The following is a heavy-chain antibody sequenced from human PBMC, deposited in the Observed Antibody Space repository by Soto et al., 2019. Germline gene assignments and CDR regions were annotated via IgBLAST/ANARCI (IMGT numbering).Heavy chain of an antibody. V-gene: IGHV3-53*01. J-gene: IGHJ6*03. CDR2: IYSGGST. D-gene: IGHD1-1*01. Sequence: GGSLRLSCAASGFTVSSNYMSWGRQAPGKGLEWVSVIYSGGSTYYADPVKGRFTISRANSKNTLYLQMNSLRAEHTVVYYCTSESVDLERPYYYYYYMHVWGQGTPVTVSS. CDR3: TSESVDLERPYYYYYYMHV. CDR1: GFTVSSNY.